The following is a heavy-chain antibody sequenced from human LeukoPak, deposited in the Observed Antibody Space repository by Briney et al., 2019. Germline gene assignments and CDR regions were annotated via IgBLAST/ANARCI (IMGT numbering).Heavy chain of an antibody. CDR1: GFTFSNAW. J-gene: IGHJ5*02. CDR2: IKSKTDGGTI. V-gene: IGHV3-15*01. D-gene: IGHD7-27*01. Sequence: GGSLRLSCAASGFTFSNAWMSWVRQAPGKGLEWVGRIKSKTDGGTIDYAAPVKGRFTISRDDSKNTLYLQMNSLKTEDTAVYYCTTDTLTGEYNWFDPWGQGTLVTVSS. CDR3: TTDTLTGEYNWFDP.